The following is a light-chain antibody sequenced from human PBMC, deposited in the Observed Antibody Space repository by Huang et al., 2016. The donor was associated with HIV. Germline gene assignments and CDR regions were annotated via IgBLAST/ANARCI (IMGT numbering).Light chain of an antibody. J-gene: IGKJ1*01. Sequence: DIQMTQSPSSLSASVGDRVTITCRASQGIGKSLAWYQQKPEQPPRLLLYATSRLESGVPARFSGSGSGTHYTLTITTLQPEDIASYYCQQYQSIPWTFGQGTKVEIK. CDR1: QGIGKS. V-gene: IGKV1-NL1*01. CDR3: QQYQSIPWT. CDR2: ATS.